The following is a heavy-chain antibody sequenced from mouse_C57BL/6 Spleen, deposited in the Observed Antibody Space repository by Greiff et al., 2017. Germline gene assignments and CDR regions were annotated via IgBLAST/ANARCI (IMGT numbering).Heavy chain of an antibody. J-gene: IGHJ4*01. Sequence: VQLQQSGPELVKPGASVKISCKASGYSFTGYYMNWVKQSPEKSLEWIGDINPSTGGTTYNQKFKAKATLTVDKSSSTAYLQLKSLTSEDAADYYGARSGDYLYAMDYWGQGTSVTVSS. CDR1: GYSFTGYY. D-gene: IGHD2-4*01. V-gene: IGHV1-42*01. CDR3: ARSGDYLYAMDY. CDR2: INPSTGGT.